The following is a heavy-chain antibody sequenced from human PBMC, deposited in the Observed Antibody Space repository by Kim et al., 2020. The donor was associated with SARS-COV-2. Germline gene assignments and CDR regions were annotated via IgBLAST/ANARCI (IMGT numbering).Heavy chain of an antibody. Sequence: ASVKVSCKASGYTFTSYGISWVRQAPGQGLEWMGWISAYNGNTNYAQKLQGRVTMTTDTSTSTAYMELRSLRSDDTAVYYCASALWFGESASYGMDVWGQGTTVTVSS. CDR1: GYTFTSYG. V-gene: IGHV1-18*01. CDR2: ISAYNGNT. D-gene: IGHD3-10*01. CDR3: ASALWFGESASYGMDV. J-gene: IGHJ6*02.